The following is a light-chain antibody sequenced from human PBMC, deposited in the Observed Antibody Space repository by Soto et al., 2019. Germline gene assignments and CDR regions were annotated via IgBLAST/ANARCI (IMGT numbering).Light chain of an antibody. J-gene: IGLJ1*01. CDR2: DVT. CDR1: SSDVGNNNY. CDR3: SSFTGSSYV. V-gene: IGLV2-14*03. Sequence: QSALTQPASVSGSPGQSITISCTGTSSDVGNNNYVSWYQHNPGRAPKVMICDVTNRPSGVSNRFSGSKSGNTASLTISGLQAEDEADYSCSSFTGSSYVFGTGTKVTVL.